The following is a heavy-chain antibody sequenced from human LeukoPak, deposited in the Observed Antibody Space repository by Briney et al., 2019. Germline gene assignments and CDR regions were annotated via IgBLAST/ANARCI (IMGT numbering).Heavy chain of an antibody. D-gene: IGHD6-13*01. CDR2: IYTSGST. J-gene: IGHJ3*02. Sequence: SETLSLTCTVSGGSISSYYWSWIRQPAGKGLEWIGRIYTSGSTNYNPSLKSRVTMSVDTSKNQFSLKLSSVTAADTAVYYCAREGYPRVSIGIAAHDAFDIWGQGTMVTVSS. CDR3: AREGYPRVSIGIAAHDAFDI. CDR1: GGSISSYY. V-gene: IGHV4-4*07.